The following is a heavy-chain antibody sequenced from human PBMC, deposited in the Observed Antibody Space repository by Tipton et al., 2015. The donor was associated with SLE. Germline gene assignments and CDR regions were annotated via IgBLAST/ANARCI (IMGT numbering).Heavy chain of an antibody. Sequence: LVKPSQTLSLTCTVSGGSISSTNYFWNWIRQPAGKTLEWIGRIYAWGSTDYNPSLRSRVAMSLDTSKNQFSLKLRSVTAADTAVYFCARANWAQGHFDFWGQGTLVTVSS. CDR3: ARANWAQGHFDF. J-gene: IGHJ4*02. V-gene: IGHV4-61*02. D-gene: IGHD7-27*01. CDR1: GGSISSTNYF. CDR2: IYAWGST.